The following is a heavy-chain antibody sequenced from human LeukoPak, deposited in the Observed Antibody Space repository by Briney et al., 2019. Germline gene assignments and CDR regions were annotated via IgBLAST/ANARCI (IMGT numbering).Heavy chain of an antibody. J-gene: IGHJ3*02. V-gene: IGHV1-69*05. CDR3: ARDYFRPNTAMDRWDAFDI. CDR1: GGTLSSYA. Sequence: GSPVKVSCKASGGTLSSYAISWVRQAPGQGLEWMGRIIPIFGTANYAQKFQGRVTITTDESTSTAYMELSSLRSEDTAVYYCARDYFRPNTAMDRWDAFDIWGQGTMVTVSS. D-gene: IGHD5-18*01. CDR2: IIPIFGTA.